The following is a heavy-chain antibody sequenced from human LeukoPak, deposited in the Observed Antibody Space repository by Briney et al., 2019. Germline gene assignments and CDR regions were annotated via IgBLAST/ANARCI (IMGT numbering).Heavy chain of an antibody. CDR1: GGSISSGSYY. Sequence: SQTLSLTCTVSGGSISSGSYYWSWIRQPAGKGLEWIGRIYTSGSTNYNPSLKSRVTISVDTSKNQFSLKLSSVTAADTAVYYCARGQSRMDIVVVGDAFDIWGQGTMVTVSS. CDR3: ARGQSRMDIVVVGDAFDI. V-gene: IGHV4-61*02. D-gene: IGHD2-2*03. CDR2: IYTSGST. J-gene: IGHJ3*02.